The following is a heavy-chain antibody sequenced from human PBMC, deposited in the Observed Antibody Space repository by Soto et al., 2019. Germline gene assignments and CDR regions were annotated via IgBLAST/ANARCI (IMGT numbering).Heavy chain of an antibody. CDR1: GGSFSGYY. V-gene: IGHV4-34*01. CDR2: INHSGST. J-gene: IGHJ4*02. CDR3: ARSPTMVRGVISYYFDY. D-gene: IGHD3-10*01. Sequence: PSETLSLTCAVYGGSFSGYYWSWIRQPPGKGLEWIGEINHSGSTNYNPSLKSRVTISVDTSKNQFSLKLSSVTAADTAVYYCARSPTMVRGVISYYFDYWGQGTLVTVSS.